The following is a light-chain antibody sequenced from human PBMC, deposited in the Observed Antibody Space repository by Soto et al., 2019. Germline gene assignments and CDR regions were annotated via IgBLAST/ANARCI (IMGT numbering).Light chain of an antibody. V-gene: IGLV1-40*01. CDR1: SSNIGAGYD. J-gene: IGLJ1*01. CDR2: GNS. CDR3: QSYDSSLSGLDV. Sequence: QSVLTQPPSVSGAPGQRVTISCTGSSSNIGAGYDVHWYQQLPGTAPKLLIYGNSNRPSGVPDRFSGSKSGTSASLAINGLQAEDEADYYCQSYDSSLSGLDVFGTGTKVTVL.